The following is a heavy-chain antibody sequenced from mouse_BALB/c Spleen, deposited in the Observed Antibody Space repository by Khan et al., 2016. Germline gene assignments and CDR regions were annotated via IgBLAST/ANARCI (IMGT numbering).Heavy chain of an antibody. CDR2: ISDGGSYT. V-gene: IGHV5-4*02. CDR3: ARDDRWFAY. Sequence: EVELVESGGGLVKPGGSLKLSCAALGFTFSDYYMYWVRQTPEKRLEWVATISDGGSYTYYPDSVKGRFTISRDNAKNNLYLQMSSLKSEDTAMYYGARDDRWFAYWGQGTLVTVSA. D-gene: IGHD2-14*01. CDR1: GFTFSDYY. J-gene: IGHJ3*01.